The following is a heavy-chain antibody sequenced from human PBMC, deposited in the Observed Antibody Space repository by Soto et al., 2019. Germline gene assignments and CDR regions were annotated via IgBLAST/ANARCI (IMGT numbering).Heavy chain of an antibody. V-gene: IGHV4-30-4*08. J-gene: IGHJ4*02. CDR2: IYYSGSS. Sequence: PSETLSLTCSVSGGSISGDYYWSWIRQSPEKGLEWIGYIYYSGSSYSNPALQSRLSMSLDTSKNQFSLKLRSVTAADTAVYYWARGGARCTGYFASWGQGALVTVS. CDR3: ARGGARCTGYFAS. CDR1: GGSISGDYY. D-gene: IGHD2-15*01.